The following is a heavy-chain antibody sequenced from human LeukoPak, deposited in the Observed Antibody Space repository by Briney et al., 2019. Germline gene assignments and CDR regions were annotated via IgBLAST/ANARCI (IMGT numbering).Heavy chain of an antibody. CDR2: ISGSGGNT. V-gene: IGHV3-23*01. D-gene: IGHD3-10*01. Sequence: GGSLRLACAASGFTFSSYAMSWVRQAPGKGLEWVSAISGSGGNTYYADSVKGRFTISRDNSKNTLYLQMNSLRAEDTAVYYCAKVRFWAGTPGTYFDYWGQGTLVTVSS. J-gene: IGHJ4*02. CDR1: GFTFSSYA. CDR3: AKVRFWAGTPGTYFDY.